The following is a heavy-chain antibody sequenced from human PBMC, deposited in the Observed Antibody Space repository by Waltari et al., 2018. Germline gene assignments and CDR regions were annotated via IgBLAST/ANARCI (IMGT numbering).Heavy chain of an antibody. Sequence: QVQLVESGGGVVQPGGSLRLSCAASGFTFSSYGMHWVRQAPGKGLEWVAFIRYDGSYKYYADSVKGRFTISRDNSKNTLYLQMNSLRAEDTAVYYCAKDGRLCSGGSCYGSKSFDYWGQGTLVTVSS. V-gene: IGHV3-30*02. CDR3: AKDGRLCSGGSCYGSKSFDY. D-gene: IGHD2-15*01. CDR2: IRYDGSYK. J-gene: IGHJ4*02. CDR1: GFTFSSYG.